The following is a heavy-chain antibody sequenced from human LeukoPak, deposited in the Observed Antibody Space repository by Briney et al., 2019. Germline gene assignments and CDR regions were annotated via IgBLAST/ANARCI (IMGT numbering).Heavy chain of an antibody. Sequence: GGSLRLSCAASGFTFSDYYMSWIRQAPGKGLEWVSHISRSGSTRYYADSLKGRFTISRDNAKNSLYLQMNSLRAEDTAVYYCARTAYYYDSSGYDDAFDIWGQGTMVTVSS. D-gene: IGHD3-22*01. CDR2: ISRSGSTR. J-gene: IGHJ3*02. V-gene: IGHV3-11*01. CDR3: ARTAYYYDSSGYDDAFDI. CDR1: GFTFSDYY.